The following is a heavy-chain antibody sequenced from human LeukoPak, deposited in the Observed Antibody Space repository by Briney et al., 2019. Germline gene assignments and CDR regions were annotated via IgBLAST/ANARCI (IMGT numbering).Heavy chain of an antibody. Sequence: ASVNVSCKASGYTFTDYYLHWVRQAPGQGLEWMGWINPYSGGRNHAQKFQGRLTMTRDTSASTAYMELSRLRSDDTAVYYCARFSSGYCSGDSCYGDFWGQGTLVTVSS. J-gene: IGHJ4*02. D-gene: IGHD2-15*01. V-gene: IGHV1-2*02. CDR3: ARFSSGYCSGDSCYGDF. CDR2: INPYSGGR. CDR1: GYTFTDYY.